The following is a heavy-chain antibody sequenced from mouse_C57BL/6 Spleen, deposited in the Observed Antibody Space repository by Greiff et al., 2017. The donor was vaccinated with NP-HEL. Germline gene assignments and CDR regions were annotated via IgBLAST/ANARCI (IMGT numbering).Heavy chain of an antibody. CDR1: GYTFTDYE. J-gene: IGHJ2*01. Sequence: QVQLKESGAELVRPGASVTLSCKASGYTFTDYEMHWVKQTPVHGLEWIGAIDPETGGTAYNQKFKGKAILTADKSSSTAYMELRSLTSEDSAVYYCTRTLFITTVVANFDYWGQGTTLTVSS. V-gene: IGHV1-15*01. CDR2: IDPETGGT. CDR3: TRTLFITTVVANFDY. D-gene: IGHD1-1*01.